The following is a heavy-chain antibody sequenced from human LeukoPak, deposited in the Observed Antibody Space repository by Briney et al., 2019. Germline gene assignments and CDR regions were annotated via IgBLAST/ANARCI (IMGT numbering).Heavy chain of an antibody. CDR3: ARAVDYGDYGVYYFDY. D-gene: IGHD4-17*01. CDR1: GGTFSSYA. CDR2: IIPILGIA. V-gene: IGHV1-69*04. Sequence: SVKVSCKASGGTFSSYAISWVRQAPGQGLEWMGRIIPILGIANYAQKFQGRVTITADKSTSTAYMELSSLRSEDTAVYYCARAVDYGDYGVYYFDYWGQGTLVTVSS. J-gene: IGHJ4*02.